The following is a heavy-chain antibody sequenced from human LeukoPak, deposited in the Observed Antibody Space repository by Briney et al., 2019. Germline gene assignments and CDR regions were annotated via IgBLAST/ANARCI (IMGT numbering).Heavy chain of an antibody. D-gene: IGHD7-27*01. V-gene: IGHV1-69*13. CDR3: AREGKLGNFRYNTFDY. CDR2: IIPIFGTA. CDR1: GYTFTSYA. J-gene: IGHJ4*02. Sequence: GASVKVSCKASGYTFTSYAMHWVRQAPGQRLEWMGGIIPIFGTANYAQKFQGRVTITADESTSTAYMELSSLRSEDTAVYYCAREGKLGNFRYNTFDYWGQGTLVTVSS.